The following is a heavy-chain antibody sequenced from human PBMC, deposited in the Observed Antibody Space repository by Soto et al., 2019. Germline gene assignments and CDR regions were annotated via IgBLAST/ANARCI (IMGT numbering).Heavy chain of an antibody. CDR1: GFTFSNAW. D-gene: IGHD3-22*01. V-gene: IGHV3-15*01. Sequence: GGSLRLSCAASGFTFSNAWMSWVRQAPGKGLEWVGRIKSKTNGGTTDYAAPVKGRFTISRDDSKNTLFLQMNSLKTEDTAVYYCSTDLRLGKNYHSNPYLDFWGQGALVTVSS. CDR3: STDLRLGKNYHSNPYLDF. CDR2: IKSKTNGGTT. J-gene: IGHJ4*02.